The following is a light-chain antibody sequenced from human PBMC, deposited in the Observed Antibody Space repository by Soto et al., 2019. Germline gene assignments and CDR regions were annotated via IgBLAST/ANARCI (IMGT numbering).Light chain of an antibody. CDR1: QGISSY. J-gene: IGKJ3*01. Sequence: DIQMTQSPSSLSASVGDRVTITCRASQGISSYLAWYQQKPGKVPKLLIYAASTLQSGVPSRFSGSGSGTDFALSSSSLHAEAVAIYYCQQYNSASGTFGPGTKVEIK. CDR2: AAS. CDR3: QQYNSASGT. V-gene: IGKV1-27*01.